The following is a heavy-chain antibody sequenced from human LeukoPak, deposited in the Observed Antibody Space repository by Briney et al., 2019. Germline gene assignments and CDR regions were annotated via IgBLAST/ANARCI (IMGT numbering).Heavy chain of an antibody. CDR1: GGTFSSYA. Sequence: SVKVSCKASGGTFSSYAISWVRQAPGQGLEWMGGIIPIFGTANYAQKFQGRVTITTDESTSTAYMELSSLRSEDTAVYYCARDRHEQLVPVEWGQGTLVSVSS. CDR2: IIPIFGTA. D-gene: IGHD6-6*01. V-gene: IGHV1-69*05. J-gene: IGHJ4*02. CDR3: ARDRHEQLVPVE.